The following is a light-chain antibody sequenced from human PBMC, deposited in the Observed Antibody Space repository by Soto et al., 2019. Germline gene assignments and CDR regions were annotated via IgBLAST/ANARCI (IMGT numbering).Light chain of an antibody. CDR1: ESITSC. Sequence: DIHMTQSPSTLSASXGDRVTVICRGSESITSCLAWYQQKPGXSPQLLXYKASSLEGVGPSRFSGSGSVTEFTRTISSLQPDDFATYYGQQYNSYPWTFGQGTKVDIK. CDR2: KAS. J-gene: IGKJ1*01. V-gene: IGKV1-5*03. CDR3: QQYNSYPWT.